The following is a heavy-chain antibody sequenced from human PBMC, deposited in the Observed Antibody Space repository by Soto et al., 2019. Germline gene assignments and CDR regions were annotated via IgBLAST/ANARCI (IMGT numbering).Heavy chain of an antibody. D-gene: IGHD3-9*01. CDR2: ISAYNGDT. J-gene: IGHJ4*02. CDR3: VLGGVETGYYRDLDY. Sequence: QDHLVQSGAEVKKPGASAKVSCKASGYTFKNYGINWVRQAPGRGLEWVAWISAYNGDTSYAQHFQGRVTETTETLTKTAYMELRSLRPDDTAGYFCVLGGVETGYYRDLDYGGQGTLVSVSS. V-gene: IGHV1-18*04. CDR1: GYTFKNYG.